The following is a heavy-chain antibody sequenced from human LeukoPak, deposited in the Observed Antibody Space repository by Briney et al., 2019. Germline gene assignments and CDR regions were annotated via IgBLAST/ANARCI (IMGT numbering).Heavy chain of an antibody. D-gene: IGHD6-19*01. V-gene: IGHV3-30*03. CDR3: ARGGGGQWVDY. CDR1: GFTFSSYG. CDR2: ISYDGSNK. Sequence: GGSLRLSCAASGFTFSSYGMHWVRQAPGKGLEWVAVISYDGSNKYYADSVKGRFTVSRDNSKNTVYLQMDSLRAEDTAVYYCARGGGGQWVDYWGQGTLVTVSS. J-gene: IGHJ4*02.